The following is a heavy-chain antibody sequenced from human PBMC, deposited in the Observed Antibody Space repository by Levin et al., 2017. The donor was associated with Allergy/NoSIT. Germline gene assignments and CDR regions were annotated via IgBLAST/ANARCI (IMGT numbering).Heavy chain of an antibody. CDR1: GFTFSDYS. CDR2: ISSSGNTI. V-gene: IGHV3-11*01. D-gene: IGHD3-16*01. J-gene: IGHJ6*02. Sequence: GESLKISCAASGFTFSDYSMNWIRQAPGKGLEWVSYISSSGNTIYYADSVKGRFIISRDNAKNSLYLQMNSLSAEDTAVYYCHAFYDNTAYYYYGIDVWGQGTTVTVSS. CDR3: HAFYDNTAYYYYGIDV.